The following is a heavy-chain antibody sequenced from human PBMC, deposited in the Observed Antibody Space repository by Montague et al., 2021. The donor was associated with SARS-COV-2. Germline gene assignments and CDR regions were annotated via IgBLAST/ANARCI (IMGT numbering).Heavy chain of an antibody. CDR3: ARQKIEITIFGVGGARWFDA. D-gene: IGHD3-3*01. CDR2: IYYSGST. V-gene: IGHV4-39*01. CDR1: GGSISSSSYY. Sequence: SETLSLTCTVSGGSISSSSYYWGWIRQPPGKGLEWIGSIYYSGSTYYNPSLKSRVTISVDTSKNQFSLKLSSVTAADTAVYYCARQKIEITIFGVGGARWFDAWGQGTLVTVSS. J-gene: IGHJ5*02.